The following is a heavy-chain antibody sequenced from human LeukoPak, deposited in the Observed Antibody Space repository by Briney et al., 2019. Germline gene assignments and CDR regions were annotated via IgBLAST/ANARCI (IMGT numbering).Heavy chain of an antibody. D-gene: IGHD4-11*01. V-gene: IGHV3-33*06. Sequence: GGSLRLSCAASSFTFSHNGRHWVRQAPGKGLEWVAVIWNDGSNQFYADSVKGRFTVSRDNSQHTLYLQMNHLRPEDTAVYYCAKDAQRGFDYSNSLEKWGQGTLVTVSS. CDR3: AKDAQRGFDYSNSLEK. CDR1: SFTFSHNG. J-gene: IGHJ4*02. CDR2: IWNDGSNQ.